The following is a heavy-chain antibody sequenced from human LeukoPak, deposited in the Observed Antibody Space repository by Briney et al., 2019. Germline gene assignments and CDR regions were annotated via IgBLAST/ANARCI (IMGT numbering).Heavy chain of an antibody. CDR3: AKGVYTGSAYFDY. D-gene: IGHD5-12*01. CDR2: ISYDSNKK. V-gene: IGHV3-30*18. Sequence: PGGSLRLSCAASGFTFSSYGIHWVRQASGKGLDWVAAISYDSNKKYYADSVKGRFTISRDNSKNTLYLQMNSLRAEDTAVYYCAKGVYTGSAYFDYWGQGTLVTVSS. J-gene: IGHJ4*02. CDR1: GFTFSSYG.